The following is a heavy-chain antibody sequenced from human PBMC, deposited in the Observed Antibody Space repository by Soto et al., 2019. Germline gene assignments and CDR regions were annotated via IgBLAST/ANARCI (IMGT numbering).Heavy chain of an antibody. V-gene: IGHV1-69*01. Sequence: QVQLVQSGAEVKKPGSSVKVSCKASGGPLSSNFFNWVRQAPEQGLEWRGEIIPIFGTANYAQKFQGRVTITADESTSTAYMELSSLRSEDTAVYYCARDGGRHSGGIDYWGQGTLVTVSS. CDR1: GGPLSSNF. D-gene: IGHD1-26*01. CDR3: ARDGGRHSGGIDY. J-gene: IGHJ4*02. CDR2: IIPIFGTA.